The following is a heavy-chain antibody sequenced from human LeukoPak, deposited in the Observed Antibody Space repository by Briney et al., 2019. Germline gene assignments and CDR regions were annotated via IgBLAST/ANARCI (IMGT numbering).Heavy chain of an antibody. CDR1: GYTFTNYG. J-gene: IGHJ4*02. D-gene: IGHD2-21*02. CDR2: ISTYNGNT. Sequence: ASVKVSCKASGYTFTNYGISWVRQAPGQGLEWMGWISTYNGNTNYAQKLQGRVTLTTDTSTSTAYMELRSLRSDDTAVYYCARVNIVVVTATSFDYWGQGPLVTVSS. CDR3: ARVNIVVVTATSFDY. V-gene: IGHV1-18*01.